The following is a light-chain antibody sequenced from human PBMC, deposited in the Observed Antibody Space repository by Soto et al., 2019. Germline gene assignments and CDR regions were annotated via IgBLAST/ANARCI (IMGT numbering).Light chain of an antibody. Sequence: QSVLTQPASVSGSPGQSITISCTGTSSDVGGYEFVSWYQQHPGKAPKLMIYEVSNRPSGVSSRFSGSKSSNTASLTISGLQAEDEADYYCGSYTGSIYVFGTGTKLTVL. CDR3: GSYTGSIYV. V-gene: IGLV2-14*01. J-gene: IGLJ1*01. CDR1: SSDVGGYEF. CDR2: EVS.